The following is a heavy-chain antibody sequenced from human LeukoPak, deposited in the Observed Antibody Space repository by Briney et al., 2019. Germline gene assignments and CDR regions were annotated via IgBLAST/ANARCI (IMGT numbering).Heavy chain of an antibody. CDR3: ARGTEDYGGNSEWYFDY. CDR1: GGSISSGDYY. D-gene: IGHD4-23*01. J-gene: IGHJ4*02. CDR2: IYYSGST. V-gene: IGHV4-30-4*01. Sequence: SQTLSLTCTVSGGSISSGDYYWSWIRQPPGKGLEWIGYIYYSGSTYYNPSPKSRVTISVDTSKNQFSLKLSSVTAADTAVYYCARGTEDYGGNSEWYFDYWGQGTLVTVSS.